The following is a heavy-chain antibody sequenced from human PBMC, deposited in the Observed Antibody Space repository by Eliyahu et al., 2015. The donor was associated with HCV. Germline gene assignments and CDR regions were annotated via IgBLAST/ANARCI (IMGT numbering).Heavy chain of an antibody. CDR1: GGSITSSGYX. V-gene: IGHV4-39*02. J-gene: IGHJ6*02. CDR3: ARTLHCRNTSCLGDYYFYGMDV. CDR2: XXYSGSF. Sequence: QMQLQESGPGLVKTSETLSLTCTVSGGSITSSGYXXGWVRQAPGKGXEXIGGXXYSGSFYYNPALXNRVMLSIDTSKSHFSLILNSVTATDTATYYCARTLHCRNTSCLGDYYFYGMDVWGQGTTVTVSS. D-gene: IGHD2-2*01.